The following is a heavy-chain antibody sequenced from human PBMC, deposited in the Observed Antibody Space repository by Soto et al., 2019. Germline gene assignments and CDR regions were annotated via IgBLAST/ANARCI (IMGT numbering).Heavy chain of an antibody. CDR3: ARDRLAAAGLRTYYYYYGMDV. V-gene: IGHV1-69*12. CDR2: IIPIFGTA. Sequence: QVQLVQSGAEVKKPGSSVKVSCKASGGTFSSYAISWVRQAPGQRLEWMGGIIPIFGTANYAQKFQGRVTITADESTSTAYMELSSLRSEDTAVYYCARDRLAAAGLRTYYYYYGMDVWGQGTTVTVSS. D-gene: IGHD6-13*01. CDR1: GGTFSSYA. J-gene: IGHJ6*02.